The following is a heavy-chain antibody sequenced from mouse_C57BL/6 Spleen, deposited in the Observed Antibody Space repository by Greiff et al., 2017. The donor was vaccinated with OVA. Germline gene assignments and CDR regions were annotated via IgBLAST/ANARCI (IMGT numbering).Heavy chain of an antibody. J-gene: IGHJ2*01. CDR2: IDPEDGET. D-gene: IGHD1-1*01. CDR1: GFNIKDYY. V-gene: IGHV14-2*01. Sequence: VQLQQSGAELVKPGASVKLSCTASGFNIKDYYMHWVKQRTEQGLEWIGRIDPEDGETKYAPQFQGKATITADTTSNTAYLQLSSLTSEDTAVYYCARRGYYGSSGYFDYWGQGTTLTVSS. CDR3: ARRGYYGSSGYFDY.